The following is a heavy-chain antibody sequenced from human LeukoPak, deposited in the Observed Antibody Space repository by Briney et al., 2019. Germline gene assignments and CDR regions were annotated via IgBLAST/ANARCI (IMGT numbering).Heavy chain of an antibody. J-gene: IGHJ2*01. CDR3: VTTWGAHYWYFDL. V-gene: IGHV3-30*03. Sequence: PGGSLRLSCAASGCTFSSYSMNWVRQAPGTGLEWVAFISYDGNNKYYVDSVKGRFTISRDNSKNTLYLQMDSLRDEDTAVYYCVTTWGAHYWYFDLWGRGALVTVSS. D-gene: IGHD1-26*01. CDR2: ISYDGNNK. CDR1: GCTFSSYS.